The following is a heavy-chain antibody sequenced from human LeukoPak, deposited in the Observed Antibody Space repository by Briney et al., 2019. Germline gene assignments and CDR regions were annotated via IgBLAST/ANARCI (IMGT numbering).Heavy chain of an antibody. CDR2: ISSSSTI. J-gene: IGHJ6*02. CDR3: ARDGTTYYDFWSGYPTYYYYGMDV. Sequence: GGSLRLSCAASGFTFSSYSMNWVRQAPGKGLEWVSYISSSSTIYYADSVKGRFTISRDNAKNSLYLQMNSLRDEDTAVYYCARDGTTYYDFWSGYPTYYYYGMDVWGQGTTVTVSS. CDR1: GFTFSSYS. D-gene: IGHD3-3*01. V-gene: IGHV3-48*02.